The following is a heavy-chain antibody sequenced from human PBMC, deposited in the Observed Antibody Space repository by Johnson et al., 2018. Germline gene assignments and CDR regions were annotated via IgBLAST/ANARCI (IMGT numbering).Heavy chain of an antibody. CDR1: GFTFSGYG. V-gene: IGHV3-33*01. D-gene: IGHD3-10*01. CDR3: ARGRRGSRNYYGMDV. Sequence: VQLVESGGAVVQPGMSLRLSCAASGFTFSGYGMHWVRQAPGKGLEWVSVIWYDGSNKYYADSVKGRIIISRDNSRNTLDLQMNSLRAEDTAVYYCARGRRGSRNYYGMDVWGQGTTVTVSS. CDR2: IWYDGSNK. J-gene: IGHJ6*02.